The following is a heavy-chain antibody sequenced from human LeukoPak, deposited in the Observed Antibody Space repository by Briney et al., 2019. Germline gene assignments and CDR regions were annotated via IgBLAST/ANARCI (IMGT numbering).Heavy chain of an antibody. CDR3: ARITFRSYFDL. V-gene: IGHV4-34*01. Sequence: PGGSLRLSCAASGFAFSDYYWSWIRQPPGKGLEWIGEINHSGSTNYNPSLKSRVTISVDTSKNQFSLKLSSVTAADTAVYYCARITFRSYFDLWGRGTLVTVSS. CDR2: INHSGST. J-gene: IGHJ2*01. CDR1: GFAFSDYY. D-gene: IGHD2/OR15-2a*01.